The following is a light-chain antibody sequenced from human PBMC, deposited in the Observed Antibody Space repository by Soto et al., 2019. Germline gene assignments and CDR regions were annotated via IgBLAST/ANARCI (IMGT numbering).Light chain of an antibody. CDR2: AAS. CDR3: QQLNSYPPT. J-gene: IGKJ4*01. CDR1: QSISFY. Sequence: DIQMTQSPSSLSASVGDRVTITCRASQSISFYLDWYQQKPGQAPRLLISAASSLQSGVPSRFSGSGSGTEFTLTISSLQPEDFATYYCQQLNSYPPTFGGGTKVDIK. V-gene: IGKV1-17*01.